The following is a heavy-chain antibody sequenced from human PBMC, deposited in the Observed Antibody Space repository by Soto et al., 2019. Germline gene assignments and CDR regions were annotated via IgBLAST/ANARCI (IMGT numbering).Heavy chain of an antibody. V-gene: IGHV2-5*02. J-gene: IGHJ4*02. Sequence: QITLKESGPMLVKPTQTLTLTCTFSGFSLSTSGVGVGWIRQPPGKALEWLALIYWDDDKRYNPSLKSRLTITKDSSKNQVVLKMTNMDPVDTATYYCAHRRGNSWDFEYWGQGTLVTVSS. D-gene: IGHD6-13*01. CDR1: GFSLSTSGVG. CDR3: AHRRGNSWDFEY. CDR2: IYWDDDK.